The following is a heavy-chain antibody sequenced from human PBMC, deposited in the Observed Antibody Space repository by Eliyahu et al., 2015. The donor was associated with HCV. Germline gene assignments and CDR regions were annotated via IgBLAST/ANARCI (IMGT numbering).Heavy chain of an antibody. D-gene: IGHD1-1*01. CDR3: AREGVHHQPHFDY. J-gene: IGHJ4*02. CDR1: XGSFXSSA. Sequence: QVQLVQSGPEVQXPGSSVRVSCXASXGSFXSSAVNWVRXAPGQGLEWMGDISPDFGFANYADKFQGRLTITADKSTGTAFMELTSLTPDDTAIYYCAREGVHHQPHFDYWGQGTMVTVSS. CDR2: ISPDFGFA. V-gene: IGHV1-69*17.